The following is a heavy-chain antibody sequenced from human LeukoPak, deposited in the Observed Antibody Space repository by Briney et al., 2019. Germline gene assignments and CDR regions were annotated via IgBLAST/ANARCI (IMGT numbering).Heavy chain of an antibody. D-gene: IGHD6-13*01. CDR1: GFTVSSNY. Sequence: GGSLRLSCAASGFTVSSNYMSWVRQAPGKGLEWVSAISGSGGSTYYADSVKGRFTISRDNSKNTLYLQMNSLRAEDTAVYYCAKVAAASQIGDYWGQGTLVTVSS. J-gene: IGHJ4*02. V-gene: IGHV3-23*01. CDR2: ISGSGGST. CDR3: AKVAAASQIGDY.